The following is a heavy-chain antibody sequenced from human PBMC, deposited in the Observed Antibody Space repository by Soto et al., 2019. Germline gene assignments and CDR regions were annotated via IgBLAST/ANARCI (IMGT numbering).Heavy chain of an antibody. J-gene: IGHJ6*02. V-gene: IGHV3-48*02. CDR1: GFTFSSYS. CDR3: ARVPTITIFGVINLEYGMDV. D-gene: IGHD3-3*01. CDR2: ISSSSSTI. Sequence: GGSLRLSCAASGFTFSSYSMNWVRQAPGKGLEWVSYISSSSSTIYYADSVKGRFTISRANAKNSLYLQMNSLRDEDTAVYYCARVPTITIFGVINLEYGMDVWGQGTTVTVSS.